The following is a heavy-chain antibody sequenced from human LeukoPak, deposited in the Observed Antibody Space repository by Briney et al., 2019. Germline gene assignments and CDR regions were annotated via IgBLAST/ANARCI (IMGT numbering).Heavy chain of an antibody. CDR3: ARDHGYCASTMCFYYFDF. CDR2: ITYLSRGSSYT. Sequence: GGSLRLSCAVSGFTFSDHYESWIRQAPGKGLEWVLYITYLSRGSSYTNYADSVKGRFTISRDDARNTLYLQMDSLRAEDRAVYYCARDHGYCASTMCFYYFDFWGQGTLVTVSS. D-gene: IGHD2-2*03. J-gene: IGHJ4*02. CDR1: GFTFSDHY. V-gene: IGHV3-11*06.